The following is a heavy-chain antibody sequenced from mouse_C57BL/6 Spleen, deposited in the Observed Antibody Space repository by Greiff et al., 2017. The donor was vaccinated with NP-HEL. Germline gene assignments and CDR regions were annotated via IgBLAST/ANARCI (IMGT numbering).Heavy chain of an antibody. CDR1: GFTFSDYY. CDR2: INYDGSST. V-gene: IGHV5-16*01. D-gene: IGHD2-4*01. CDR3: ARDNYDYDGGDWYFDV. Sequence: EVMLVESEGGLVQPGSSMKLSCTASGFTFSDYYMAWVRQVPEKGLEWVANINYDGSSTYYLDSLKSRFIISRDNAKNILYLQMSSLKSEDTATYYCARDNYDYDGGDWYFDVWGTGTTVTVSS. J-gene: IGHJ1*03.